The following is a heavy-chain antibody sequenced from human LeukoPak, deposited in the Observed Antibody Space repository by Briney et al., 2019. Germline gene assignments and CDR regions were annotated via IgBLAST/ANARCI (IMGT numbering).Heavy chain of an antibody. CDR3: ARSTESGAFDI. CDR1: GGTFSSYA. V-gene: IGHV1-69*06. D-gene: IGHD5/OR15-5a*01. Sequence: SVKVSCKASGGTFSSYAISWVRQAPGQGLEWMGGIILIFGTANYAQKFQGRVTITADKSTSTAYMELSSLRSEDTAVYYCARSTESGAFDIWGQGTMVTVSS. CDR2: IILIFGTA. J-gene: IGHJ3*02.